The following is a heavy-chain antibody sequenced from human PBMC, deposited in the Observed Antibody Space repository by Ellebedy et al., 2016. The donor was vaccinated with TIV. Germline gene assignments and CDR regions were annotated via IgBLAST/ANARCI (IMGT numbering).Heavy chain of an antibody. CDR3: ARDQYRSGWQPFHYYYYDMDV. J-gene: IGHJ6*02. CDR2: ISTYNGNT. D-gene: IGHD6-19*01. Sequence: AASVKVSCKASGYTFTSYGISWVRQAPGQGLEWMGWISTYNGNTNYAQKLQGRVTMTTDTSTSTAYRELRRLRSDDTAVYYRARDQYRSGWQPFHYYYYDMDVWGQGTTVTVSS. V-gene: IGHV1-18*01. CDR1: GYTFTSYG.